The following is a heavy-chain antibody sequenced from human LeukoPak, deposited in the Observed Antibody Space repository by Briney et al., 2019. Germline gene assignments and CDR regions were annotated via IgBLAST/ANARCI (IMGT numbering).Heavy chain of an antibody. CDR1: GYTFTGYY. V-gene: IGHV1-2*02. Sequence: ASVKVSCKASGYTFTGYYMHWVRQAPGQGLEWMGWINPNSGGTNYAQKFQGRVTMTRDTSISTAYMELSRLRSDDTAVYYCARSEYSSSFVGYWGQGTLVTVSS. CDR3: ARSEYSSSFVGY. D-gene: IGHD6-6*01. J-gene: IGHJ4*02. CDR2: INPNSGGT.